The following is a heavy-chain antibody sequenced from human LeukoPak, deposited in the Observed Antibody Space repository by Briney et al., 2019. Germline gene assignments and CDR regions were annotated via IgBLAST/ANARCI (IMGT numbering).Heavy chain of an antibody. V-gene: IGHV1-69*04. CDR3: ASRGEMANREIYFDY. CDR2: IIPIFGIA. D-gene: IGHD5-24*01. J-gene: IGHJ4*02. Sequence: SVKVSCKASGGTFSSYAISWVRQAPGQGLEWMGRIIPIFGIANYAQKFQGRVTITADKSTSTAYMELSSLRSEDTAVHYCASRGEMANREIYFDYWGQGTLVTVSS. CDR1: GGTFSSYA.